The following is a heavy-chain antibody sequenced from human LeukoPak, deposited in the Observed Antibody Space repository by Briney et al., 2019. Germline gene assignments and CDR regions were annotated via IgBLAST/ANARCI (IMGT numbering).Heavy chain of an antibody. CDR3: ARDLAGKGH. J-gene: IGHJ4*02. D-gene: IGHD4-23*01. Sequence: GGSLRLSCAASGFPFRDYYMSWLRQAPGQRLEWVAYISGSGTTTYYADPVMGRLTISRDNARNLVYLQMNSLRVEDTAIYYCARDLAGKGHWGQGTQVTVSS. CDR1: GFPFRDYY. V-gene: IGHV3-11*01. CDR2: ISGSGTTT.